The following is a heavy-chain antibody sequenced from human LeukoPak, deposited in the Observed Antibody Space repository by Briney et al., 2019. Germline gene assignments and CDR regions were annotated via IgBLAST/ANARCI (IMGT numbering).Heavy chain of an antibody. V-gene: IGHV4-39*07. Sequence: SETLSLTCTVSGGSISSSSYYWGWIRQPPGKGLEWIGSISYSGSTYYNPSLKSRVTVSVDTSKNQFSLKLSSVTAADTAVYYCARDGLWIQNAFDIWGQGTMVTVSS. CDR3: ARDGLWIQNAFDI. CDR2: ISYSGST. CDR1: GGSISSSSYY. D-gene: IGHD5-18*01. J-gene: IGHJ3*02.